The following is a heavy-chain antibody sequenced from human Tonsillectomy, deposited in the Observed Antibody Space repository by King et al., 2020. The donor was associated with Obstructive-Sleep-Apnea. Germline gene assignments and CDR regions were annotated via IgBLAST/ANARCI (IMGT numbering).Heavy chain of an antibody. CDR3: ARFYDYVWGSESYFDY. Sequence: VQLQESGPGLVKPSQTLSLTCAVSGGSISSGGYSWSWIRQPPGKGLEWIGYIYYSGSTYYNPSLKSRVTISVDTSKNQFSLKLSSVTAADTAVYYCARFYDYVWGSESYFDYWGQGTLVTVSS. V-gene: IGHV4-30-4*07. CDR2: IYYSGST. CDR1: GGSISSGGYS. J-gene: IGHJ4*02. D-gene: IGHD3-16*01.